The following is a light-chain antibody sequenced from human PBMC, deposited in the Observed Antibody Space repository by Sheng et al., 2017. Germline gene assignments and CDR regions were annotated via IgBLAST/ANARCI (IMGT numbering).Light chain of an antibody. CDR1: QTVTSSY. CDR2: NTS. CDR3: QIYGSSPTYT. Sequence: EIVLSQSPGTLSLSPGDTATLSCRASQTVTSSYLAWYQQRPGQAPRLLIYNTSSRATGIPDRFSGSGYGTDFTLTISRLEPEDFATYYCQIYGSSPTYTFGQGTELEIK. V-gene: IGKV3-20*01. J-gene: IGKJ2*01.